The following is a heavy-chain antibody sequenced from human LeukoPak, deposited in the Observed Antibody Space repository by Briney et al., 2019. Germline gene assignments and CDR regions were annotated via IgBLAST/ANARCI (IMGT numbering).Heavy chain of an antibody. J-gene: IGHJ4*02. CDR3: ARDKSSTTVTSDPVVDY. Sequence: ASVKVSSTASGYTLTSYYMHWVRQTPGQGVEWVGIINPSGGSTSYAQKFQGRATMTRDTSTSTVYMELSSLRSEYTAVYYCARDKSSTTVTSDPVVDYWGQGTLVTVSS. CDR1: GYTLTSYY. D-gene: IGHD4-17*01. V-gene: IGHV1-46*01. CDR2: INPSGGST.